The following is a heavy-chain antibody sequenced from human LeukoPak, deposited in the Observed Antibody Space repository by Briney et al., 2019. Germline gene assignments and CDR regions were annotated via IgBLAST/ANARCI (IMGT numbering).Heavy chain of an antibody. Sequence: GGSLRLSCAASGFTFSSYSMNWVRQALGKGLEWVSGISGSGDGTYYADSVNGRFTISRDNSKNTLYLQMNSLRAEDTAVYYCAKDRSDSSRWYAGSHWGQGTLVTVSS. D-gene: IGHD6-13*01. J-gene: IGHJ4*02. CDR3: AKDRSDSSRWYAGSH. V-gene: IGHV3-23*01. CDR1: GFTFSSYS. CDR2: ISGSGDGT.